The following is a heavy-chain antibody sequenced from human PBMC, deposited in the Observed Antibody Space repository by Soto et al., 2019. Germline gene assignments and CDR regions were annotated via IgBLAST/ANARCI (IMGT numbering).Heavy chain of an antibody. Sequence: TLSLTCTVSGGSISRGPYSWTWIRHPPGKGLEWLGYIYYSGKTDYNPSLRSRVSISVDRSNNQFSLILTSVTAADSAVYFCARGCSSASCYTGFDPWGQGTLVTVSS. J-gene: IGHJ5*02. CDR2: IYYSGKT. CDR3: ARGCSSASCYTGFDP. V-gene: IGHV4-30-2*01. D-gene: IGHD2-2*02. CDR1: GGSISRGPYS.